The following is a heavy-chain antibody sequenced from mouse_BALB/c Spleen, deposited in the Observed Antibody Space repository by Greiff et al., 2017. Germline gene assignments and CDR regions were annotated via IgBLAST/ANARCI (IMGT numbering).Heavy chain of an antibody. V-gene: IGHV1S29*02. CDR2: IYPYNGGT. CDR3: ARGNWDEDY. Sequence: EVQLQQSGPELVKPGASVKISCKASGYTFTDYNMHWVKQSHGKSLEWIGYIYPYNGGTGYNQKFKSKATLTVDNSSSTAYMELRSLTSEDSAVYYCARGNWDEDYWGQGTTLTVSS. J-gene: IGHJ2*01. D-gene: IGHD4-1*01. CDR1: GYTFTDYN.